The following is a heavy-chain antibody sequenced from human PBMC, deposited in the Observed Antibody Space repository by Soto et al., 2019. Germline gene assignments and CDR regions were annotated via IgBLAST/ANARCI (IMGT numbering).Heavy chain of an antibody. J-gene: IGHJ4*02. CDR1: GGSISSGGYS. CDR3: ARGGTMGATIDY. CDR2: IYHSGST. D-gene: IGHD3-10*01. V-gene: IGHV4-30-2*01. Sequence: QLQLQESGSGLVEPSQTLSLTCAVSGGSISSGGYSWSWIRQPPGKGLEWIGYIYHSGSTYYNPSLKSRVTISVDRSKNQFSLKLSSVTAADTAVYYCARGGTMGATIDYWGQGTLVTVSS.